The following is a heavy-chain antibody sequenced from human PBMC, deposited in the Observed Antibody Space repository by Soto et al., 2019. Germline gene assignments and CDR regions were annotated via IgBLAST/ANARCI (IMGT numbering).Heavy chain of an antibody. CDR3: ARGSFWSGYYYYYYGMDV. D-gene: IGHD3-3*01. CDR2: INSDGSST. CDR1: GFTFSRHA. J-gene: IGHJ6*02. Sequence: GGSLRLSCSASGFTFSRHAMHWVRQAPGKGLVWVSRINSDGSSTSYADSVKGRFTISRDNAKNTLYLQMNSLRAEDTAVYYCARGSFWSGYYYYYYGMDVWGQGTTVTVSS. V-gene: IGHV3-74*01.